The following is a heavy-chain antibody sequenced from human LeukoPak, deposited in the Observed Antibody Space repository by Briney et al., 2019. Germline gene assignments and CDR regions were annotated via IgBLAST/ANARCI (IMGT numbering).Heavy chain of an antibody. J-gene: IGHJ4*02. V-gene: IGHV3-21*01. CDR3: ARYRTAVALGY. CDR2: ISSSSSYI. Sequence: GGSLRLSCAASGFTFSTYAMNWVRQAPGKGLEWVSSISSSSSYIYYADSVKGRFTISRDNAKNSLYLQMNSLRAEDTAVYYCARYRTAVALGYWGQGTLVTVSS. CDR1: GFTFSTYA. D-gene: IGHD6-19*01.